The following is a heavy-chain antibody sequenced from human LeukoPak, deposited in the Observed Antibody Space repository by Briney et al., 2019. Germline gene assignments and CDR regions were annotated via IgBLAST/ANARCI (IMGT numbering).Heavy chain of an antibody. Sequence: PSETLSLTCTVSGGSISSYYWSWIRQSPGKGLEWIGNIYYSGSTNYNPSLKSRVTISVDTSKNQFSLKLSSVTAADTAVYYCASVYGQQLAYFDYWGQGTLVTVSS. V-gene: IGHV4-59*01. CDR1: GGSISSYY. J-gene: IGHJ4*02. CDR3: ASVYGQQLAYFDY. D-gene: IGHD6-13*01. CDR2: IYYSGST.